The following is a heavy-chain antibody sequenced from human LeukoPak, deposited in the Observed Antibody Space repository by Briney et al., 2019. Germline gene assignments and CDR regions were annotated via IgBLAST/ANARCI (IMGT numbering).Heavy chain of an antibody. V-gene: IGHV1-69*01. CDR1: GGTFSSYA. CDR2: IIPIFGTA. J-gene: IGHJ5*02. Sequence: ASVKVSCKASGGTFSSYAISWVRQAPGQGLEWMGGIIPIFGTANYAQKFQGRVTITADESTSTAYMELSSLRSEDTAVYYCARGLGSESYYGSWGQGTLVTVSS. CDR3: ARGLGSESYYGS. D-gene: IGHD3-10*01.